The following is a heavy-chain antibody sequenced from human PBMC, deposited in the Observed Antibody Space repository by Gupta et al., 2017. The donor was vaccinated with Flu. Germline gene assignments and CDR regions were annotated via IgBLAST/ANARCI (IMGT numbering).Heavy chain of an antibody. J-gene: IGHJ4*02. D-gene: IGHD6-6*01. CDR3: AAEYTDSSNSN. CDR2: IYYSGTT. V-gene: IGHV4-39*01. Sequence: GWVGQPPGKGLEWIGSIYYSGTTYYKPSLESRVTLSVDRSKNQFSLKLSSVTAADTAIYCCAAEYTDSSNSNWGQGTLVTVSS.